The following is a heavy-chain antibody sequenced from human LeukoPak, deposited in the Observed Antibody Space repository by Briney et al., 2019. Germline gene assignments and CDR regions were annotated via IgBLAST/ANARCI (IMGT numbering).Heavy chain of an antibody. Sequence: GGSLRLSRAASGFTFNDYDMSWIRQAPGKGLEWVSKISSSGTTIYYADSVKGRFTISRDDAKNSLFLQMNSLRAEDTAVYYCVRDRRHWVDPWGQGTLVTVSS. V-gene: IGHV3-11*04. CDR3: VRDRRHWVDP. J-gene: IGHJ5*02. CDR2: ISSSGTTI. CDR1: GFTFNDYD.